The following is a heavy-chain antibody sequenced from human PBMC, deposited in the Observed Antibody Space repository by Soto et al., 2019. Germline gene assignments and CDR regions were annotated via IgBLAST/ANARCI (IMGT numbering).Heavy chain of an antibody. CDR3: PRVEVPESSTCHPCDP. V-gene: IGHV4-4*02. CDR2: IYQTGRY. J-gene: IGHJ5*02. D-gene: IGHD6-13*01. Sequence: VQLQESGPGLVKPSGTLSLTCSVSGDSINNKNWWNWLRQPPGKRLVWIGDIYQTGRYSYNPSLTRRATMAVDKSKNQFSLNHTSVTAAATAVYYCPRVEVPESSTCHPCDPWGQGTLVSVSS. CDR1: GDSINNKNW.